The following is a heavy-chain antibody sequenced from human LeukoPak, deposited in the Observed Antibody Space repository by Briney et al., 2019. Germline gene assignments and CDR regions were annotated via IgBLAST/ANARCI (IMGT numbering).Heavy chain of an antibody. Sequence: GGSLRLSCAASGFTFSSYEMNWVRQAPGKGLEWVSYISSSGSTIYYADSVKGRFTISRDNAKNSLYLQMNSLRAEDTAVYYCASVVEMATISAWGQVTLVTVSS. D-gene: IGHD5-24*01. CDR3: ASVVEMATISA. V-gene: IGHV3-48*03. CDR2: ISSSGSTI. J-gene: IGHJ5*02. CDR1: GFTFSSYE.